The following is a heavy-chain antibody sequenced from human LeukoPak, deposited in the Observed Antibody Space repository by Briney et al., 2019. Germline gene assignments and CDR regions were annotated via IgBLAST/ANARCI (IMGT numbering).Heavy chain of an antibody. V-gene: IGHV3-33*01. Sequence: PGGSLRLSCAASGFTFSSYGMHWVRQAPGKGLEWVAVMWYDGSNKYYADSVKGRFTISRDNSKNTLYLQMNSLRAEDTAVYYCARVEWTRGAFDIWGQGTMVTVSS. CDR2: MWYDGSNK. CDR1: GFTFSSYG. J-gene: IGHJ3*02. D-gene: IGHD3/OR15-3a*01. CDR3: ARVEWTRGAFDI.